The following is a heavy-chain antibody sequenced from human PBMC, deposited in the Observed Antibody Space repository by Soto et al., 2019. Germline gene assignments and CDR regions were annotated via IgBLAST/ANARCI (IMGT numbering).Heavy chain of an antibody. CDR1: GFSLSSSGVG. Sequence: QITLKESGPPLVTPTETLTLTCTFSGFSLSSSGVGVGWIRQPPGQALEWVALIYWDDTKRYSPSLKSGLTITKDTSRTQVVLTTTNVDPVGTATYYCAHIRVTMIVGAGYFQNWGQGTLVTVSS. V-gene: IGHV2-5*02. CDR3: AHIRVTMIVGAGYFQN. J-gene: IGHJ1*01. CDR2: IYWDDTK. D-gene: IGHD3-22*01.